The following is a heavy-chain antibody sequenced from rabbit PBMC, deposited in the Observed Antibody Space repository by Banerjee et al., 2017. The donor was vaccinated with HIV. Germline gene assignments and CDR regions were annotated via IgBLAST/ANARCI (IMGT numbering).Heavy chain of an antibody. D-gene: IGHD2-1*01. CDR3: TREPDWDNGDNYSIL. V-gene: IGHV1S47*01. CDR2: GSYGGST. Sequence: QEQLVESGGGLVQPEGTLTLTCKASGFDISSYSMGWVRQAPGKGLEYIGYGSYGGSTYYASWVNGRFTISRSTSLNTVDLKMTSLTAADTATYFCTREPDWDNGDNYSILWGPGTLVTVS. CDR1: GFDISSYS. J-gene: IGHJ6*01.